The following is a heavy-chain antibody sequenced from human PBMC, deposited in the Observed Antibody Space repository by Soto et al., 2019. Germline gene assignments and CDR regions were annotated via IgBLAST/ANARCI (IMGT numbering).Heavy chain of an antibody. J-gene: IGHJ4*02. V-gene: IGHV4-4*07. CDR1: GGSLSSYY. Sequence: TLSLTCTVSGGSLSSYYCRWIRQPAGKGLEWIGRIYTSGSTNYNPSLKSRVTMSVDTPKNQFSLKLSSVTAADTAVYYCASFPVHYYDSSGYYNWGQGTLVTVSS. D-gene: IGHD3-22*01. CDR2: IYTSGST. CDR3: ASFPVHYYDSSGYYN.